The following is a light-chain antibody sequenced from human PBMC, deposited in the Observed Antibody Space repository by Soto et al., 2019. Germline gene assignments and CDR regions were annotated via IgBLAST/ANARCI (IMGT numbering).Light chain of an antibody. CDR1: QDIAKN. V-gene: IGKV1-33*01. Sequence: IQMTQSPSSLSASVGDRVTITCQASQDIAKNLNWYQQKPGKAPKLLIYDASSLQTGVPSRFSGSGSATHFTSTIRSLQSEDIATYYCQQYDNLLPITFGQGPRLEMK. CDR2: DAS. CDR3: QQYDNLLPIT. J-gene: IGKJ5*01.